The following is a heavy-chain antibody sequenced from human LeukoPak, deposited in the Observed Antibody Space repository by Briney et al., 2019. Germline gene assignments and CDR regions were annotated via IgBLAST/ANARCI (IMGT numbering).Heavy chain of an antibody. Sequence: PGGSLRLSCAASGFTFSSYAMSWVRQAPGKGLEWVSAISGSGGSTYYADSVKGRFTISRDNSKNTLYLQMNSLRAEDTAVYYRAKSPGRGGGYEYYFDYWGQGTLVTVSS. D-gene: IGHD5-12*01. J-gene: IGHJ4*02. CDR1: GFTFSSYA. CDR3: AKSPGRGGGYEYYFDY. CDR2: ISGSGGST. V-gene: IGHV3-23*01.